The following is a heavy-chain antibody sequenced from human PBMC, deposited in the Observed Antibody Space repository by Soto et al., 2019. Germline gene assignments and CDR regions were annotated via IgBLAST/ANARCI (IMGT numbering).Heavy chain of an antibody. Sequence: PSDSLSITSTVSGGCISSSSYYWGWIRQPPGKGLEWIGSIYYSGSTYYNPSLKSRVTISVDTSKNQFSLKLSSVTAADTAVYYCARGYYDSSGYYGRVDNWFGPWGQGTLVTVSS. D-gene: IGHD3-22*01. CDR2: IYYSGST. V-gene: IGHV4-39*01. CDR1: GGCISSSSYY. J-gene: IGHJ5*02. CDR3: ARGYYDSSGYYGRVDNWFGP.